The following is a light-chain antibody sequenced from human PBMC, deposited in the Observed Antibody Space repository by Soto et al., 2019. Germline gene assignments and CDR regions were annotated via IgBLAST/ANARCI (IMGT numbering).Light chain of an antibody. CDR3: QQYYSTPQT. CDR1: QSVLYSANNKNY. J-gene: IGKJ1*01. V-gene: IGKV4-1*01. CDR2: WAS. Sequence: DIVMTQSPDSLAVSLGERATINCKSSQSVLYSANNKNYLAWYQQKPGQPPKLLIYWASTRESGVHDRFSGSGSGTDFTLTIGSLQAEDVAVYYCQQYYSTPQTFGQGPKVEIK.